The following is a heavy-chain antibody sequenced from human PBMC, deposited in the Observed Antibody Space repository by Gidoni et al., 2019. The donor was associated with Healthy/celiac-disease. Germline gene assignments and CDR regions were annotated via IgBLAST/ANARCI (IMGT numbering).Heavy chain of an antibody. CDR1: GYTFTSYY. J-gene: IGHJ4*02. CDR2: INPRGGST. V-gene: IGHV1-46*01. Sequence: QVQLVQSGAEVKKPGASGKGSCKASGYTFTSYYMHLVRPAPGQGLEWMGIINPRGGSTSYAQNFQGRVPMTRDTSTSTVYMELSSLRSEDTAVYYCARLGTRSTSCYAFDYWGQGTLVTVSS. CDR3: ARLGTRSTSCYAFDY. D-gene: IGHD2-2*01.